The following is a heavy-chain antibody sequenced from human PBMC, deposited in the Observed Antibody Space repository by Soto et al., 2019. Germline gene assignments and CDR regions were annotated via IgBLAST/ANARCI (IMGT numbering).Heavy chain of an antibody. CDR3: AKMGIGMFSHKHHFDH. CDR1: GFTFSSYA. D-gene: IGHD2-2*03. V-gene: IGHV3-30*18. CDR2: ISYDGRNK. J-gene: IGHJ4*02. Sequence: QVQLVESGGGVVQPGGSLRLSCAASGFTFSSYAMHWVRQAPGKGLEWVAGISYDGRNKFSADSVKGRFTISRDNSQNTLYLQMNNLRAEDTAVYYCAKMGIGMFSHKHHFDHWGQGTQVTVSS.